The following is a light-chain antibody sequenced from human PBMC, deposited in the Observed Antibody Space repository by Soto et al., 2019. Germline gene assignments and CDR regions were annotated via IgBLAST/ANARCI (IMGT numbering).Light chain of an antibody. Sequence: QSVLXQPRSVSGSPGRSVTISCTGTSSDVGGYSYVSWYQQHPDKAPKVMIHDVSKRPSGVPDRFSGSKSGNTASLTISGLQAEDEADYYCCSYAGTFTYVFGTGTKVTVL. CDR1: SSDVGGYSY. J-gene: IGLJ1*01. CDR2: DVS. CDR3: CSYAGTFTYV. V-gene: IGLV2-11*01.